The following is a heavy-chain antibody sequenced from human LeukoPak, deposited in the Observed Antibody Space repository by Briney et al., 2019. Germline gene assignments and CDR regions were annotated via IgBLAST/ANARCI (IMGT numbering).Heavy chain of an antibody. D-gene: IGHD4/OR15-4a*01. V-gene: IGHV4-39*01. CDR1: GGSISSSSYY. Sequence: SETLSLTCTVSGGSISSSSYYWGWIRQPPGKGLEWIGSIYYSGSTYYNPSLKSRVTISVDTSKNHFSLKLSSVTAADTAVFYCARGPALLTSHYYYYYRAVWGKGTTVTVS. CDR3: ARGPALLTSHYYYYYRAV. J-gene: IGHJ6*03. CDR2: IYYSGST.